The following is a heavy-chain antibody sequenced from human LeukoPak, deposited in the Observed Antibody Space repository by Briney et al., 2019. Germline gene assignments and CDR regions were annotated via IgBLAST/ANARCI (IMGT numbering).Heavy chain of an antibody. V-gene: IGHV7-4-1*02. CDR2: TNTNTGDP. D-gene: IGHD6-13*01. CDR1: GYTFSSHS. J-gene: IGHJ4*02. Sequence: ASVKVSCKASGYTFSSHSLNWVRQAPGQGLEWVGWTNTNTGDPTYAQDFTGRLVFSLDTSVSTAYLQISSLKSEDTAVYYCARSGRYTSYWFFDSWGQGTLVTVSS. CDR3: ARSGRYTSYWFFDS.